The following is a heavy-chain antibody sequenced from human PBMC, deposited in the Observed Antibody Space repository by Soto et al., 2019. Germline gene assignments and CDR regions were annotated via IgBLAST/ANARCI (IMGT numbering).Heavy chain of an antibody. CDR2: IFSSGST. V-gene: IGHV4-4*07. J-gene: IGHJ4*02. CDR1: GGCLKTFY. Sequence: SETLSLTCTVCGGCLKTFYWSWVRQPAGKGLEWIGRIFSSGSTSSNPSLESRVAMSVDTSKNHFSLNLSSVTAADMVVYYCAREGSYSAYNFAHGIQLWSFDFWGQGALVTVSS. CDR3: AREGSYSAYNFAHGIQLWSFDF. D-gene: IGHD5-12*01.